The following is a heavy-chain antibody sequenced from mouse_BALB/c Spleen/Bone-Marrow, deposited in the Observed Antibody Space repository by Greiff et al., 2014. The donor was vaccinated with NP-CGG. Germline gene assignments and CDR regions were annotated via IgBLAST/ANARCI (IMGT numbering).Heavy chain of an antibody. V-gene: IGHV2-6-5*01. CDR3: AKQYGNYDWYFDV. D-gene: IGHD2-1*01. CDR2: IWGGGST. CDR1: GFSLNDYG. Sequence: QVQLQQSGPGLVAPSQSLSITCTVSGFSLNDYGVSWIRQPPGKGLEWLGVIWGGGSTYYNSALKSRLSISKDNSKSQVFLKMNSLQTGDTAMYYCAKQYGNYDWYFDVWGAGTTVTVSS. J-gene: IGHJ1*01.